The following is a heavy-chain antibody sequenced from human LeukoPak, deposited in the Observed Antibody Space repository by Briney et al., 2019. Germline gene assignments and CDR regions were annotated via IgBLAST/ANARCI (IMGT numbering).Heavy chain of an antibody. J-gene: IGHJ5*02. D-gene: IGHD3-22*01. V-gene: IGHV4-30-4*02. CDR2: IYYSGST. Sequence: PSETLSLTCTVSGGSISSGDYYWSWIRQPPGKGLEWIGYIYYSGSTYYNPSLKSRVTISVDTSKNQFSLKLSSVTAADTAVYYCAREYDSSGYYQFDPWGQGTPVTVSS. CDR3: AREYDSSGYYQFDP. CDR1: GGSISSGDYY.